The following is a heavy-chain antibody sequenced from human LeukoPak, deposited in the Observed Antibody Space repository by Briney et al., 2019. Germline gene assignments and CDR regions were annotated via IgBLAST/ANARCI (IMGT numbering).Heavy chain of an antibody. CDR1: GYTFTGYY. Sequence: ASVKVSCKASGYTFTGYYTHWVRQAPGQGLEWMGWIDPNSGGTTYAQKFQGWVTMTRDTSIGTAYMELSRLRSDDTAVYYCARDQEGAIDYWGQGTLVTVSS. J-gene: IGHJ4*02. CDR2: IDPNSGGT. D-gene: IGHD1-26*01. CDR3: ARDQEGAIDY. V-gene: IGHV1-2*04.